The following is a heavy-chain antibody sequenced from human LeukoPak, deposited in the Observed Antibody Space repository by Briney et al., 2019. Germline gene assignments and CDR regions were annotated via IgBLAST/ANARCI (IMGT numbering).Heavy chain of an antibody. CDR2: ISSSGSTI. CDR3: AELGITMIGGV. Sequence: PGGSLRLSCEASGFTLSSHWMNWVRQAPGKGLEWVSYISSSGSTIYYADSVKGRFTISRDNAKNSLYLQMNSLRAEDTAVYYCAELGITMIGGVWGKGTTVTISS. V-gene: IGHV3-48*03. D-gene: IGHD3-10*02. CDR1: GFTLSSHW. J-gene: IGHJ6*04.